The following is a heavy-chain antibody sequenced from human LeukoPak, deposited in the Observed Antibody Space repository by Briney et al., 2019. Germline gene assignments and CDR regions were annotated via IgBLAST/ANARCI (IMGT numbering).Heavy chain of an antibody. CDR3: ARSYIVVVTALWLDP. J-gene: IGHJ5*02. CDR1: GFTFSSYG. Sequence: GGSLRLSCAASGFTFSSYGMHWVRQAPGKGLEWVAVISYDGSNKYYADSVKGRFTISRDNSKNTLYLQMNSLRAEDTAVYYCARSYIVVVTALWLDPWGQGTLVTVSS. CDR2: ISYDGSNK. V-gene: IGHV3-30*03. D-gene: IGHD2-21*02.